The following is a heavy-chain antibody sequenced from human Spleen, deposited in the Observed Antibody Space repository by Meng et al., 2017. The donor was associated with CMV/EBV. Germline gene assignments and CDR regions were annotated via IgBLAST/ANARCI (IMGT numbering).Heavy chain of an antibody. J-gene: IGHJ5*02. CDR1: GGSFSGYY. V-gene: IGHV4-34*01. Sequence: SETLSLTCAVYGGSFSGYYWSWIRQPPGKGLEWIGEINHSGSTNYNPSLKSRVTISVDTSKNQFSLKLSSVTAADTAVYYCARGNYDYSNYFSGLNWFDPWGQGTLVTVSS. CDR3: ARGNYDYSNYFSGLNWFDP. D-gene: IGHD4-11*01. CDR2: INHSGST.